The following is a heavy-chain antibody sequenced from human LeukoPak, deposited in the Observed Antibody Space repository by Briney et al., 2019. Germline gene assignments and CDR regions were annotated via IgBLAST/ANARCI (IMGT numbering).Heavy chain of an antibody. CDR3: AKGSLREETN. Sequence: GGSLRLSCAASGFTFTSYGMTWVRQAPGKGLEWVSTISGSGGSTSYADSVRGRFTISRENSKNTLHLQMNSLRAEDTAVYYCAKGSLREETNWGQGTLVTVSS. V-gene: IGHV3-23*01. CDR1: GFTFTSYG. J-gene: IGHJ4*02. CDR2: ISGSGGST. D-gene: IGHD4-17*01.